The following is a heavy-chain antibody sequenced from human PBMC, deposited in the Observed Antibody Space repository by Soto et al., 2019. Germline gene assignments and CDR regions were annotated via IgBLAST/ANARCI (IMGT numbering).Heavy chain of an antibody. CDR1: GGSFSGYY. Sequence: QVQLQQWGAGLLKPSETLSLTCAVYGGSFSGYYWSWIRQPPGKGREWIGEINHSGSTNYNPSLKSRVTISVDTSKNQFSLKLSSVTAADTAVYYCARTKGQLVRPTYYYYYYGMDVWGQGTTVTVSS. V-gene: IGHV4-34*01. D-gene: IGHD6-6*01. CDR3: ARTKGQLVRPTYYYYYYGMDV. CDR2: INHSGST. J-gene: IGHJ6*02.